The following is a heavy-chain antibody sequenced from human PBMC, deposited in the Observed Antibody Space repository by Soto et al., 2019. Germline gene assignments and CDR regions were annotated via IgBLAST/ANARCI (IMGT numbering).Heavy chain of an antibody. J-gene: IGHJ6*02. D-gene: IGHD6-19*01. V-gene: IGHV4-34*01. Sequence: SETLSLTCAVYCGSFSGYYWSWIRQPPGKGLEWIGEINHSGSTNYNPSLKSRVTISVDTSKNQFSLKLSSVTAADTAVYYCARSEAVAGYYYGMDVWGQGTTVTVPS. CDR2: INHSGST. CDR1: CGSFSGYY. CDR3: ARSEAVAGYYYGMDV.